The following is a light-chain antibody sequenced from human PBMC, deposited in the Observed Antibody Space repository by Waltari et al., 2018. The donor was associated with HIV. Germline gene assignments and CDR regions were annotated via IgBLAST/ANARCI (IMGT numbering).Light chain of an antibody. Sequence: QSALTQPTSVSGSPGQSITIPCVGTIGDIGSYNLVSWYQVCPDMAPRLIIFETSEWPSGISHRYSGSKSGTAASLTISGLQIEDEGDYFCCSDAGRFSYVFGSGTTVTV. J-gene: IGLJ1*01. CDR1: IGDIGSYNL. V-gene: IGLV2-23*01. CDR3: CSDAGRFSYV. CDR2: ETS.